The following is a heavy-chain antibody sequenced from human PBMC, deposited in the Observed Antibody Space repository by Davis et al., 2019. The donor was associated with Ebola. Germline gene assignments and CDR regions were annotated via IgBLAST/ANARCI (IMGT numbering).Heavy chain of an antibody. V-gene: IGHV1-18*01. CDR2: ISAYNGNT. J-gene: IGHJ6*02. CDR3: AREDERGFLEWLSDYYYYGMDV. D-gene: IGHD3-3*01. CDR1: GYTFTSYG. Sequence: ASVKVSCKASGYTFTSYGISWVRQAPGQGLEWMGWISAYNGNTNYAQKLQGRVTMTTDTSTSTAYMELRSLRSDDTAVYYCAREDERGFLEWLSDYYYYGMDVWGQGTTVTVSS.